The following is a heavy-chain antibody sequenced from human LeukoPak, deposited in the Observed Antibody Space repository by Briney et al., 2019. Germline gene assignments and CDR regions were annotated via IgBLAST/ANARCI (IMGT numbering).Heavy chain of an antibody. CDR2: MNPNSGNT. CDR1: GYTFTSYD. CDR3: ATTGCSSGYYGGGQIDY. V-gene: IGHV1-8*03. Sequence: ASVTVSCKASGYTFTSYDINWVRQATGQGLEWMGWMNPNSGNTGYAQKFQGRVTITRNTSISTAYMELSSLRSEDTAVYYFATTGCSSGYYGGGQIDYWGQGTLVTVSS. D-gene: IGHD3-22*01. J-gene: IGHJ4*02.